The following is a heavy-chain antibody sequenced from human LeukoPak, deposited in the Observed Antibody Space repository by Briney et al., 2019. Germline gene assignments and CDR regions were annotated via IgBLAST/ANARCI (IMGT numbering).Heavy chain of an antibody. Sequence: GGSLRLSCAASGFTFSSYGMHWVRQAPGKGLEWVAVISYDGSNKYYADSVKGRFTISRDNSKNTLYLQMNSLRAEDTAVYYCAKAHDYGDYLYYFDYWGQGTLVTVSS. CDR2: ISYDGSNK. V-gene: IGHV3-30*18. D-gene: IGHD4-17*01. J-gene: IGHJ4*02. CDR1: GFTFSSYG. CDR3: AKAHDYGDYLYYFDY.